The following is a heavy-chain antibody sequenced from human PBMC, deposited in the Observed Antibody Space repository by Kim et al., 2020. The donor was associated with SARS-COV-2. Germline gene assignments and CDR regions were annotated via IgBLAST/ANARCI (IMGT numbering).Heavy chain of an antibody. Sequence: GGSLRLSCAASGFTFSSYAMHWVRQAPGKGLEWVAVISYDGSNKYYVDSVKGRFTISRDNSKNTLYLQMNSLRAEDTAVYYCARDRYCSSTSCYLGYYYYHYGMDVWGQGTTVTVSS. D-gene: IGHD2-2*01. CDR1: GFTFSSYA. CDR3: ARDRYCSSTSCYLGYYYYHYGMDV. J-gene: IGHJ6*02. V-gene: IGHV3-30*04. CDR2: ISYDGSNK.